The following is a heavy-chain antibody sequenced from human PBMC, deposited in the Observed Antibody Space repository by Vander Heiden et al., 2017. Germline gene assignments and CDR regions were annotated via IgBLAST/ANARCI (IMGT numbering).Heavy chain of an antibody. D-gene: IGHD1-26*01. J-gene: IGHJ4*02. CDR3: ARGSVVGAVDY. Sequence: WIRQPPGKGLEWIGYIYYSGSTNYNPSLKSRVTISVDTSKNQFSLKLSSVTAADTAVYYCARGSVVGAVDYWGQGTLVTVSS. CDR2: IYYSGST. V-gene: IGHV4-59*01.